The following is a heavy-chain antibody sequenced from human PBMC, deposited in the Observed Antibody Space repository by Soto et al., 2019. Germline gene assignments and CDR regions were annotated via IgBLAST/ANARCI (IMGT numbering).Heavy chain of an antibody. V-gene: IGHV4-4*02. CDR2: IYHSGST. Sequence: PSETLSLTCAVSGGSISSSNGWSWIRQPPGKGLEWIGEIYHSGSTNYNPSLKSRVTISVDKSKNQFSLKLSSVTAADTAVYYCARAEAAAGQYFDYWGQGTLVTVSS. D-gene: IGHD6-13*01. J-gene: IGHJ4*02. CDR3: ARAEAAAGQYFDY. CDR1: GGSISSSNG.